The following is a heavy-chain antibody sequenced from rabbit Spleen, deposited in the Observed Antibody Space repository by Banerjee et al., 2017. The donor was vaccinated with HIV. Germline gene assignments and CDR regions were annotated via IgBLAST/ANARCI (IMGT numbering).Heavy chain of an antibody. CDR3: GRAGEGGYGYLDL. D-gene: IGHD2-1*01. V-gene: IGHV1S45*01. J-gene: IGHJ4*01. CDR1: GFDFSSNT. CDR2: IYVGSGGGT. Sequence: QEQLVESGGGLVQPEGSLTLTCKASGFDFSSNTMCWVRQAPGKGPEWIACIYVGSGGGTKYASWAKGRFTISKTSSTTVTLEMTSLTVADTATFFCGRAGEGGYGYLDLWGPGTLVTVS.